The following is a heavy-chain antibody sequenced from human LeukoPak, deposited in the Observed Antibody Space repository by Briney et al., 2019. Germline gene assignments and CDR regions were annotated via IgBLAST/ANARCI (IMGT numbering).Heavy chain of an antibody. CDR1: GXTFSRYW. Sequence: GGSLRLSCAASGXTFSRYWMSWVRQAPGKGLEWVANIKEDGTVKYYVESVKGRFTISRDNAKNSLYLQMNSLRAEDTAVYYCAASITMFDYWGQGTLVTVSS. CDR3: AASITMFDY. V-gene: IGHV3-7*02. J-gene: IGHJ4*02. D-gene: IGHD3-10*01. CDR2: IKEDGTVK.